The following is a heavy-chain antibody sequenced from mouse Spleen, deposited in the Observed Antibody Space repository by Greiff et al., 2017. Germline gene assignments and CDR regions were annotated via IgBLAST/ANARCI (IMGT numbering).Heavy chain of an antibody. J-gene: IGHJ4*01. V-gene: IGHV14-2*01. Sequence: VQLKESGAELVKPGASVKLSCTASGFYIKDYYMHWVKQSTEQGLEWIGRIDPEDGETKYAPKIQGKATITADTSSNTVYLQLRSLASEDTAVYFCARSDRYHYAMDYWGQGTSVTVSS. CDR1: GFYIKDYY. D-gene: IGHD2-3*01. CDR2: IDPEDGET. CDR3: ARSDRYHYAMDY.